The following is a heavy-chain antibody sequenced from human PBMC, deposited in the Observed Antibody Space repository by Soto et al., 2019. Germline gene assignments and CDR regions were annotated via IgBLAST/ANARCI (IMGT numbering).Heavy chain of an antibody. Sequence: SETLSLTCTVSGGSISSYYWSWIRQPPGKGLEWIGYIYYSGSTNYNPSLKSRVTISVDTSKNQFSLKLSSVTAADTAVYYCAKHCSGGSCLNWFDPWGQGTLVTVSS. CDR2: IYYSGST. D-gene: IGHD2-15*01. CDR3: AKHCSGGSCLNWFDP. J-gene: IGHJ5*02. V-gene: IGHV4-59*01. CDR1: GGSISSYY.